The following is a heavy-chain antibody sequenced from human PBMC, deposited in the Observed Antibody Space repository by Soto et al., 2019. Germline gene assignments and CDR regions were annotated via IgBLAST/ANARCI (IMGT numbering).Heavy chain of an antibody. CDR3: ARSVTVPGAHIDY. V-gene: IGHV4-59*01. CDR2: VYYTGST. D-gene: IGHD2-8*02. CDR1: GGSISGSY. J-gene: IGHJ4*02. Sequence: SETLSLTCSVSGGSISGSYWSWIRQSPGKGLEWLGYVYYTGSTNYSPSLRSRVSISVDTSKNEFSLRLSSVTAADTAVYFCARSVTVPGAHIDYWGQGTQVTAPQ.